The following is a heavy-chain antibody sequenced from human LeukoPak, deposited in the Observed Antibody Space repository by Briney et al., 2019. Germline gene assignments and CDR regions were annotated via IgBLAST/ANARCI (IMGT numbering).Heavy chain of an antibody. CDR1: GFSFSSYG. Sequence: GGSLRLSCAASGFSFSSYGMHWVRQAPGKGLEWVAVIWYDGSNKYYADSVKGRFTISRDDSKNTLYLQMNSLRAEDTAVYYCAREYVPAALTGGGFDYWGQGTLVTVSS. CDR2: IWYDGSNK. D-gene: IGHD2-2*01. CDR3: AREYVPAALTGGGFDY. V-gene: IGHV3-33*08. J-gene: IGHJ4*02.